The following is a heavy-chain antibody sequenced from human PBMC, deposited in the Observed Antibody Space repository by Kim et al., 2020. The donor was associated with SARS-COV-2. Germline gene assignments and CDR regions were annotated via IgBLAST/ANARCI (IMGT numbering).Heavy chain of an antibody. CDR3: ARGSVWGGDS. Sequence: IYYADTVKCRVTTSKHNAKNTRSLQMNSLRVEDTAVYYCARGSVWGGDSWGPGTLVTVSS. V-gene: IGHV3-11*01. J-gene: IGHJ4*02. D-gene: IGHD3-16*01. CDR2: I.